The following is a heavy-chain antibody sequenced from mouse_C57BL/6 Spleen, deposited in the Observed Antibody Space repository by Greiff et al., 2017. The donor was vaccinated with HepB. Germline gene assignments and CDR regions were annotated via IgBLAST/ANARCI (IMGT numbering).Heavy chain of an antibody. CDR3: ARHEEGYYGSSYRYCDV. Sequence: QVQLQQSGAELVKPGASVKLSCKASGYTFTEYTIHWVKQRSGQGLEWIGWFYPGSGSIKYNEKFKDKATLTADKSSSTVYMELSRWTSEDSAVYFCARHEEGYYGSSYRYCDVWGTGTTVTVSS. CDR1: GYTFTEYT. CDR2: FYPGSGSI. V-gene: IGHV1-62-2*01. J-gene: IGHJ1*03. D-gene: IGHD1-1*01.